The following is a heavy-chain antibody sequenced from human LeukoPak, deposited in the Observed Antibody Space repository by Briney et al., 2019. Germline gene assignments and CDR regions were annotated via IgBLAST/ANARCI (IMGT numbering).Heavy chain of an antibody. V-gene: IGHV1-18*04. D-gene: IGHD1-26*01. CDR2: ISTYNDHT. Sequence: EASVKVSCKASGYTFTSYYMHWVRQAPGQGLEWMGWISTYNDHTKYTQKMQGRVTMTTDTSTSTAYMELRSLRADDTAVYYCATDTTGGSYCDNWGQGTLVTVSS. J-gene: IGHJ4*02. CDR1: GYTFTSYY. CDR3: ATDTTGGSYCDN.